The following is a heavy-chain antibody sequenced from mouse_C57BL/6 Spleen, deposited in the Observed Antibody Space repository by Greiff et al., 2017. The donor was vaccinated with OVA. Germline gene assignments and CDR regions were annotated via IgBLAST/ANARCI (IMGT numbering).Heavy chain of an antibody. V-gene: IGHV1-50*01. Sequence: QVQLQQPGAELVKPGASVKLSCKASGYTFTSYWMQWVKQRPGQGLEWIGEIDPSDSYTNYNQKFKGKATLTVDTSSSTAYMQLSSLTSEDSAVYYCARYGNYPSRYFDVWGTGTTVTVSS. J-gene: IGHJ1*03. CDR1: GYTFTSYW. CDR3: ARYGNYPSRYFDV. CDR2: IDPSDSYT. D-gene: IGHD2-1*01.